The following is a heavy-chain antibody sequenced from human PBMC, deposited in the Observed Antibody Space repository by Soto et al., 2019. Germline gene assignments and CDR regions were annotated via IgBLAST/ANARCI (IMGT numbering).Heavy chain of an antibody. CDR2: ISSSGSTI. D-gene: IGHD3-10*01. V-gene: IGHV3-11*01. J-gene: IGHJ4*02. Sequence: QVQLVESGGGLVKPGGSLRLSCAASGFTFSDYYMSWIRQAPGKGLEWVSYISSSGSTIYYADSVKGRFTISRDNAKKSRYVQMSGVGAEDSAVCGCAGVVMCGVIIFREGGTPTYWGQGTLVTVSS. CDR1: GFTFSDYY. CDR3: AGVVMCGVIIFREGGTPTY.